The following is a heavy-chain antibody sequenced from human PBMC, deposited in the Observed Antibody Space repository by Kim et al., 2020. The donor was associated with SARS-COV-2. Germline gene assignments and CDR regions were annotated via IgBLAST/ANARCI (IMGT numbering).Heavy chain of an antibody. J-gene: IGHJ6*02. V-gene: IGHV4-31*03. Sequence: SETLSLTCTVSGGSISSGGYYWSWIRQHPGKGLEWIGYIYYSGSTYYNPSLKSRVTISVDTSKNQFSLKLSSVTAADTAVYYCARDYRVRRYFDWRYYGMDVWGQGTTVTVSS. CDR3: ARDYRVRRYFDWRYYGMDV. D-gene: IGHD3-9*01. CDR1: GGSISSGGYY. CDR2: IYYSGST.